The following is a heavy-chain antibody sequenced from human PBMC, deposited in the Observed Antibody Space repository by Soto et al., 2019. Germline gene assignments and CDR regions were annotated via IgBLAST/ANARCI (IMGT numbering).Heavy chain of an antibody. Sequence: QVQLQESGPGLVKPSQTLSLTCTVSGGSISGSDYYWSWIRQPPGKGLEWIGYFYSTGSTNYNPSLKSRVIISIDASKNQFFLNLSSVTAADTAVYYCARDPRGYFDDWGQGALVTVSS. V-gene: IGHV4-30-4*01. CDR3: ARDPRGYFDD. D-gene: IGHD3-10*01. CDR1: GGSISGSDYY. J-gene: IGHJ4*02. CDR2: FYSTGST.